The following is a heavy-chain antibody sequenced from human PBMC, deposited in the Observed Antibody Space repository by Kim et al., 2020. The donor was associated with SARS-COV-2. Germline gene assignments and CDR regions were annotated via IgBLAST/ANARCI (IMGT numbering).Heavy chain of an antibody. Sequence: ASVKVSCKASGYTFTSYAMNWVRQAPGQGLEWMGWINTNTGNPTYAQGFTGRFVFSLDTSVSTAYLQISSLKAEDTAVYYCAREGGYCSGGSCYLGYYYYGMDVWGQGTTVTVSS. CDR1: GYTFTSYA. J-gene: IGHJ6*02. CDR3: AREGGYCSGGSCYLGYYYYGMDV. CDR2: INTNTGNP. V-gene: IGHV7-4-1*02. D-gene: IGHD2-15*01.